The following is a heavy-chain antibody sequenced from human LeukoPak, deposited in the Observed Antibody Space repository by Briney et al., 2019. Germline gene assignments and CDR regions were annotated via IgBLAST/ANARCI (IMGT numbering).Heavy chain of an antibody. CDR3: AELGITMIGGV. Sequence: GGSLRLSCAASGFTFSSYAMNWVRQAPGKGLEWVSYISSSGSTIYYADSVKGRFTISRDNAKNSLYLQMNSLRAEDAAVYYCAELGITMIGGVWGKGTTVTISS. J-gene: IGHJ6*04. D-gene: IGHD3-10*02. CDR2: ISSSGSTI. V-gene: IGHV3-48*03. CDR1: GFTFSSYA.